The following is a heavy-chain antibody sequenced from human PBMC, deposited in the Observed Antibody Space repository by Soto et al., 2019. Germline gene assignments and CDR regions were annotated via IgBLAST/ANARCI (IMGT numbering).Heavy chain of an antibody. CDR2: ISSSRNYT. Sequence: QVQLVESGGGLVKPGGSLRLSCAASGFIFSDYYMNWIRQAPGKGPEWVSSISSSRNYTDYADSVQGRFTISRDNAKNSLYLQMNSLRAEATAVYYCANMGDYGPFDYWGQGTLVTVSS. D-gene: IGHD4-17*01. J-gene: IGHJ4*02. CDR3: ANMGDYGPFDY. CDR1: GFIFSDYY. V-gene: IGHV3-11*05.